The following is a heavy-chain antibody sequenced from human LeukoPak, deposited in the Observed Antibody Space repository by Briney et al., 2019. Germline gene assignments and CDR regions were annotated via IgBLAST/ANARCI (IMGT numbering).Heavy chain of an antibody. J-gene: IGHJ4*02. Sequence: PGGSLRLSCAASGFTFSSYGMHWVRQAPGKGLEWVAFIRYDGSNKYYADSVKGRFTISRDNSKNTLYLQMNSLRAEDTAVYYCAKVLYYYDSSGYYGGYFDYWGQGTLVTVSS. CDR3: AKVLYYYDSSGYYGGYFDY. D-gene: IGHD3-22*01. CDR1: GFTFSSYG. CDR2: IRYDGSNK. V-gene: IGHV3-30*02.